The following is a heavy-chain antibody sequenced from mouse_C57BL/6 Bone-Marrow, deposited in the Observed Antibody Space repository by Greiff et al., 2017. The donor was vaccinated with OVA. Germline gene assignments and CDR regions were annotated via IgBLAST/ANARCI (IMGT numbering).Heavy chain of an antibody. J-gene: IGHJ3*01. Sequence: QVQLQQPGAELVMPGASVKLSCKASGYTFTSYWMHWVKQRPGQGLEWIGEIDPSDSYTNYNQKFKGKSTLTVDKSSSTAYMQLSSLTSADSAVYYCSVYYGNCCAYWGQGTLVTVSA. D-gene: IGHD2-1*01. CDR3: SVYYGNCCAY. CDR2: IDPSDSYT. V-gene: IGHV1-69*01. CDR1: GYTFTSYW.